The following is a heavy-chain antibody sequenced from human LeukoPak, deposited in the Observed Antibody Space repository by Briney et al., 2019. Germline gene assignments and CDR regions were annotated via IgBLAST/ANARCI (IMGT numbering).Heavy chain of an antibody. V-gene: IGHV1-69*05. D-gene: IGHD6-19*01. Sequence: SVKVSCKASGGTFSSYAISWVRQAPGQGLEWMGRIIPIFGTANYAQKFQGRVTITTDESTSTAYMELSSLRSEDTAVYYCARQRYSSGWFNFDYWGQGTLVTVSS. CDR3: ARQRYSSGWFNFDY. CDR1: GGTFSSYA. CDR2: IIPIFGTA. J-gene: IGHJ4*02.